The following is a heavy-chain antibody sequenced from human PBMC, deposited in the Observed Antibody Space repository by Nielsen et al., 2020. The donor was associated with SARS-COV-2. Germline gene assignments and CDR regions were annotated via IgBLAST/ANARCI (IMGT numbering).Heavy chain of an antibody. CDR2: T. Sequence: TSYAQKFQDRVTMATDTSTSTAYLELRSLTSDDTAVYFCARDSRIIVADMVKLDPWGQGTLVTVSS. CDR3: ARDSRIIVADMVKLDP. J-gene: IGHJ5*02. D-gene: IGHD6-19*01. V-gene: IGHV1-18*01.